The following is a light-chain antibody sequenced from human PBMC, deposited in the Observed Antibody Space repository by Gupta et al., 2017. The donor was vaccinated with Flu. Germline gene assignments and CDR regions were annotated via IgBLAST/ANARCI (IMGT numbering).Light chain of an antibody. CDR3: QQVNSYPIT. CDR1: QGISSY. V-gene: IGKV1-9*01. CDR2: DAS. J-gene: IGKJ5*01. Sequence: DIQLTQSPSFLSASVGDRVTITCRASQGISSYLAWYQQKPGKAPNLLIYDASTLQSGVPSRFSGSGSGTEFTLTISSLQPEDFATYYCQQVNSYPITFGQGTLMEIE.